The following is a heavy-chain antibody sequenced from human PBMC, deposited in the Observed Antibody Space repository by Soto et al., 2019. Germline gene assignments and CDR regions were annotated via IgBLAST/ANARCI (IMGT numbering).Heavy chain of an antibody. CDR3: ARNTDHRLVRGWLDP. CDR2: ISHDGSHE. CDR1: GLTFISSA. V-gene: IGHV3-30-3*01. Sequence: GGSLRLSCAASGLTFISSAMHWVRQAPGKGLEWVAMISHDGSHEYYGDSVKGRFSVSRDNSHNILHLQMNSLRIEDTAVYFCARNTDHRLVRGWLDPWGQGTLVTAPQ. D-gene: IGHD3-10*01. J-gene: IGHJ5*02.